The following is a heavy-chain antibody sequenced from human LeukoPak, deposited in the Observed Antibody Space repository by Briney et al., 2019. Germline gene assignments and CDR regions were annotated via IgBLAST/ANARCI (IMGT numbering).Heavy chain of an antibody. Sequence: GASVKVSCKASGYTFTSYGISWVRQAPGQGLEWMGWISAYNGNTNYAQKLQGRVTMTTDTSTSTAYMELRSLRSDDTAVYYCARDAPWYYDILAGYPPPRVFDYWGQETLVTVSS. J-gene: IGHJ4*02. D-gene: IGHD3-9*01. CDR1: GYTFTSYG. CDR3: ARDAPWYYDILAGYPPPRVFDY. V-gene: IGHV1-18*01. CDR2: ISAYNGNT.